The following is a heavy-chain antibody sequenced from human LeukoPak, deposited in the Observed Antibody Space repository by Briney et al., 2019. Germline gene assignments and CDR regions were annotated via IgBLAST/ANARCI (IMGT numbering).Heavy chain of an antibody. CDR3: ARDRGYCSSTSCYRGQYYFDY. CDR1: GYTFTGYY. CDR2: INPNGGGT. Sequence: ASVKVSCKASGYTFTGYYMHWVRQAPGQGLEWMGWINPNGGGTNYAQKFQGRVTMTRDTSISTAYMELSRLRSDDTAVYYCARDRGYCSSTSCYRGQYYFDYWGQGTLVTVSS. V-gene: IGHV1-2*02. J-gene: IGHJ4*02. D-gene: IGHD2-2*01.